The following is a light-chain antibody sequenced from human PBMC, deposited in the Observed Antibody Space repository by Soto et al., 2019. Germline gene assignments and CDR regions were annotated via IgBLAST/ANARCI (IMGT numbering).Light chain of an antibody. CDR3: QQYYSTPCT. J-gene: IGKJ1*01. CDR2: WAS. V-gene: IGKV4-1*01. CDR1: QSVLYSSNNKNY. Sequence: DIVMTQSPDSLAVSLGERATINCKSSQSVLYSSNNKNYLAWYQQKPGQPPKLLIYWASTRESGLPDRFSGSGSGTDFTLTISSLQAEDVAVYYCQQYYSTPCTFRQGTKVQIK.